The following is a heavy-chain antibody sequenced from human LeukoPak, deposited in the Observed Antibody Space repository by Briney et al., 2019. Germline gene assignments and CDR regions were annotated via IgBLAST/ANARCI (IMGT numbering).Heavy chain of an antibody. CDR3: ARYIPARPGFDY. CDR2: IYTSGST. V-gene: IGHV4-4*07. Sequence: PSETLSLTCTVSGGSISNYYWSWIRQPAGKGLEWIGRIYTSGSTNYNPSLKSRVTMSVDTSKNQFSLRLSSVTAADTAMYYCARYIPARPGFDYWGQGTLVTVSS. J-gene: IGHJ4*02. D-gene: IGHD6-6*01. CDR1: GGSISNYY.